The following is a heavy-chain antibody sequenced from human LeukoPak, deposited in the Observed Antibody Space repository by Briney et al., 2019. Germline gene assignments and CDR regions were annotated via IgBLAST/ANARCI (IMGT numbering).Heavy chain of an antibody. V-gene: IGHV4-34*01. CDR1: GGSFSGYY. Sequence: SETLSLTCAVYGGSFSGYYWSWIRQPPGKGLEWIGEINHSGSTNYNPSLKSRVTISVDTSKNQFSLKLSSVTAADTAVYYCARGRRSSWYHDYWGQGTLVTVPS. CDR2: INHSGST. D-gene: IGHD6-13*01. J-gene: IGHJ4*02. CDR3: ARGRRSSWYHDY.